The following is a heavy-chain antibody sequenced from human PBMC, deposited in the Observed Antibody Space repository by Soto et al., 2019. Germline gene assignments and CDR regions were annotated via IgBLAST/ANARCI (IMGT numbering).Heavy chain of an antibody. D-gene: IGHD2-2*01. V-gene: IGHV1-2*04. J-gene: IGHJ6*02. CDR3: ARDGCSSTSCSYYYYYGMDV. CDR1: GYTFTGYY. Sequence: QVQLVQSGAEVKKPGASVKVSCKASGYTFTGYYMHWVRQAPGQGLEWMGWINPNSGGTNYAQKFQGWVTMTRDTSISTAYMELSRLRSDDTAVYYCARDGCSSTSCSYYYYYGMDVWGQGTTVTVSS. CDR2: INPNSGGT.